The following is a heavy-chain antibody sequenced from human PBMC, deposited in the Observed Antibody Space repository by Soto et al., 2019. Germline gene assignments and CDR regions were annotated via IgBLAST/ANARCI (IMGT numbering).Heavy chain of an antibody. CDR3: ANRAFYGSWIPNYYGIDV. D-gene: IGHD3-10*01. CDR1: GFTFSNYA. CDR2: ISGTGGGT. V-gene: IGHV3-23*01. J-gene: IGHJ6*02. Sequence: EVHLLESGGGLVQPGGSLRLSCAAPGFTFSNYAITWVRQAPGKGLEWVSVISGTGGGTNNADSAKGRFTTSRDNSKNTLCLQMNSLRAEDTAVYYCANRAFYGSWIPNYYGIDVWGQGTAVTVSS.